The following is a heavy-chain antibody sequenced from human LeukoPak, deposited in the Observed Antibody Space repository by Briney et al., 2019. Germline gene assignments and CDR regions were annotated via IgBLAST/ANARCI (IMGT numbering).Heavy chain of an antibody. CDR1: GGSMSSSSYY. CDR2: MYYSGST. J-gene: IGHJ5*02. CDR3: ARPSPYQSNWFDP. Sequence: SETLSLTCTVSGGSMSSSSYYWGWIRQPPGKGLEWIGSMYYSGSTYDNRSLKSRVTISVDTSKNQFSLKLSSVTAADTAVYYCARPSPYQSNWFDPWGQGTLVTVSS. V-gene: IGHV4-39*01.